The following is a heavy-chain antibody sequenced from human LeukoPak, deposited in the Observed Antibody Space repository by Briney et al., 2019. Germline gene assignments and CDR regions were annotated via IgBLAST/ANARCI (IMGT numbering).Heavy chain of an antibody. Sequence: SETLSLTCAVYGGSFSGYYWSWIRQPPGKGLEWIGEINHSGSTNYNPSLKSRVTISVDTSKNQFSLKLSSVTAADTAVYYCARGRQVVVPAAIRGAFDIWGQGTMVTVSS. CDR2: INHSGST. D-gene: IGHD2-2*02. J-gene: IGHJ3*02. CDR3: ARGRQVVVPAAIRGAFDI. CDR1: GGSFSGYY. V-gene: IGHV4-34*01.